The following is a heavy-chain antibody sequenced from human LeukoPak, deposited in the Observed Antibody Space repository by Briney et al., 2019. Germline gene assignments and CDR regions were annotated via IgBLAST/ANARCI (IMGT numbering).Heavy chain of an antibody. CDR3: ARDQPYSSGWYYFDY. D-gene: IGHD6-19*01. Sequence: GASVKVSCKASGYSFTSYGISWVRQAPGQGLEWMGWISAYNGNTNYAQKLQGRVTMTTDTSTSTVYMELSSLRSEDTAVYYCARDQPYSSGWYYFDYWGQGTLVTVSS. V-gene: IGHV1-18*01. CDR2: ISAYNGNT. J-gene: IGHJ4*02. CDR1: GYSFTSYG.